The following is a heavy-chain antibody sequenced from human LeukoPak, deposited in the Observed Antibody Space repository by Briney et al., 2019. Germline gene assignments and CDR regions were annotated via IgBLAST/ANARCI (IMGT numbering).Heavy chain of an antibody. J-gene: IGHJ5*02. D-gene: IGHD6-19*01. CDR3: ARAAAETGAFRDNWFDP. Sequence: GGSLRLSCIASGFTFSRYDVHWVRQAPGKGLEWVAVIAYDGNNKIYADSVKGRFTISRDNSKNTLYLQMNSLRAEDTAVYYCARAAAETGAFRDNWFDPWGQGTLVTVSS. V-gene: IGHV3-30-3*01. CDR1: GFTFSRYD. CDR2: IAYDGNNK.